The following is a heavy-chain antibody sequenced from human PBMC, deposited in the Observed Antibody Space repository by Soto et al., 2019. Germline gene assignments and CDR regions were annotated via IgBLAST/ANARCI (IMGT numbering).Heavy chain of an antibody. D-gene: IGHD2-21*02. CDR2: STHSGST. CDR1: GGSFNGYY. V-gene: IGHV4-34*01. Sequence: ASETLSLTCAVYGGSFNGYYWSWIRQPPGKGLEWIGESTHSGSTNYNPSLKSRVTISVDTSKNQFSLKLSSVTAADTAVYYCARGPVGGGNSPPYYYYGMDVWGQGTTVTVS. CDR3: ARGPVGGGNSPPYYYYGMDV. J-gene: IGHJ6*02.